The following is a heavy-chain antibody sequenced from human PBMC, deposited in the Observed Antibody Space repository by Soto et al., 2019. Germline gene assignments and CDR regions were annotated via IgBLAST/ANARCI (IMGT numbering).Heavy chain of an antibody. Sequence: GGSLRLSCAASGFTFSSYSMNWVRQAPGKGLEWVSSISSSGSYIYYADSVKGRFTISRDNAKNSLYLQMNSLRAEDTAVYYCARDQSGITIFGVVLAYGMDVRGQGTTVTVSS. J-gene: IGHJ6*02. V-gene: IGHV3-21*01. CDR2: ISSSGSYI. CDR3: ARDQSGITIFGVVLAYGMDV. CDR1: GFTFSSYS. D-gene: IGHD3-3*01.